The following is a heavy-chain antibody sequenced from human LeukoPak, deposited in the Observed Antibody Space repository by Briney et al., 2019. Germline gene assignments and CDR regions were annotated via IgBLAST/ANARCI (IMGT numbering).Heavy chain of an antibody. Sequence: SGPTLVNPTQTLTLTYTFSGFSLRTTGVGVGWIRQPPGKALEWLPLIFWNDDKRYRPSLKSRHTITKDTSKNQVVLTMTNMDPVDTATYYCAHRSWRDYFDYWGQGTLVTVSS. J-gene: IGHJ4*02. CDR2: IFWNDDK. D-gene: IGHD3-3*01. V-gene: IGHV2-5*01. CDR1: GFSLRTTGVG. CDR3: AHRSWRDYFDY.